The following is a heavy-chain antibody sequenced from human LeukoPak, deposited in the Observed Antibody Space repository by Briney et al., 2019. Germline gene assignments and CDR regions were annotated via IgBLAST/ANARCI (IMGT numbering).Heavy chain of an antibody. CDR1: GGSISSYY. Sequence: SETLSLTCTVSGGSISSYYWSWIRQPPGKGLEWIGYIYYSGSTNYNPSLKSRVTISVDTSKNQFSLKLSSVTAADTAVYYCARTRRDARWSGSYYWFDPWGQGTLVTVSS. CDR2: IYYSGST. J-gene: IGHJ5*02. CDR3: ARTRRDARWSGSYYWFDP. V-gene: IGHV4-59*01. D-gene: IGHD1-26*01.